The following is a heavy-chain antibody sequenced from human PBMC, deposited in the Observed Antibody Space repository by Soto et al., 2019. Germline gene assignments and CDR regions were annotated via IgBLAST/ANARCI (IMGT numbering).Heavy chain of an antibody. CDR3: AKGGGGSGSYFEFYYYYMDV. D-gene: IGHD3-10*01. CDR2: ISYDGSNK. Sequence: GGSLRLSCAASGFTFSSYGMHWVRQAPGKGLEWVAVISYDGSNKYYADSVKGRFTISRDNSKNTLYLQMNSLRAEDTAVYYCAKGGGGSGSYFEFYYYYMDVWGKGTTVTVSS. CDR1: GFTFSSYG. J-gene: IGHJ6*03. V-gene: IGHV3-30*18.